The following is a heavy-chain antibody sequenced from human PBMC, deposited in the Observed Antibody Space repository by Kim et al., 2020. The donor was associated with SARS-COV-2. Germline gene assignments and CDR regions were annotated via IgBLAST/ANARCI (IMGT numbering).Heavy chain of an antibody. J-gene: IGHJ1*01. CDR2: IYNAGPT. V-gene: IGHV3-33*02. CDR3: AGKGPCCWGSYPVEY. Sequence: GGSLRLSCAASGFIFSSHCMHWVRQAPGKALEWVAVIYNAGPTYYAASAMSGRTTITDDNTNTTFLQMINPLAADDAADYCAGKGPCCWGSYPVEY. D-gene: IGHD3-16*02. CDR1: GFIFSSHC.